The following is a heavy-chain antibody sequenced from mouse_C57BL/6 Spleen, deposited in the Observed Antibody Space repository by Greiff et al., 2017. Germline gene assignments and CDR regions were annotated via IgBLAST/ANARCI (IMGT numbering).Heavy chain of an antibody. J-gene: IGHJ4*01. CDR2: INPNNGGT. D-gene: IGHD2-3*01. V-gene: IGHV1-22*01. CDR1: GYTFTDYN. CDR3: ARYPVYDGYYGYAMDY. Sequence: VQLQQSGPELVKPGASVKMSCKASGYTFTDYNMHWVKQSHGKSLEWIGYINPNNGGTSYNQKFKGKATLTVNKSSSTAYMELRSLTSEDSAVYYCARYPVYDGYYGYAMDYWGQGTSVTVSS.